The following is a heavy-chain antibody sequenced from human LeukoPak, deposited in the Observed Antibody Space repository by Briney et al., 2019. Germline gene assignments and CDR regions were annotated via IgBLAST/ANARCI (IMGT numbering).Heavy chain of an antibody. CDR1: GGSFSGYY. V-gene: IGHV4-34*01. CDR3: ARAKDGYSYVYYYYYMDV. Sequence: PSETLSLTCAVYGGSFSGYYWSWIRQPPRKGLEWIGEINHSGSTNYNPSLKSRVTISVDTSKNQLSLKLSSVTAADTAVYYCARAKDGYSYVYYYYYMDVWGKGTTVTVSS. CDR2: INHSGST. D-gene: IGHD5-18*01. J-gene: IGHJ6*03.